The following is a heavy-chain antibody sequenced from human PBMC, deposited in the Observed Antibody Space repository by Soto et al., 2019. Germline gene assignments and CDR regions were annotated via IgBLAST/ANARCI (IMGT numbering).Heavy chain of an antibody. CDR1: GFTFTSSA. CDR3: AADIWGSSGALDYYYYGMDV. D-gene: IGHD6-6*01. Sequence: ASVKVSCKXSGFTFTSSAVQWVRQARGQRLEWIGWIVVGSGNTNYAQKFQERVTITRDMSTSTAYMELSSLRSEDTAVYYCAADIWGSSGALDYYYYGMDVWGQGTTVTVSS. V-gene: IGHV1-58*01. CDR2: IVVGSGNT. J-gene: IGHJ6*02.